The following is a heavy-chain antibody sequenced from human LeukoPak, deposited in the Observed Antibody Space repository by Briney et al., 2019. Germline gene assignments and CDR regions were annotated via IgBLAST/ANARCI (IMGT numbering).Heavy chain of an antibody. D-gene: IGHD1-7*01. Sequence: GGSLRLSCAASGFTFSSYAMSWVRQAPGKGLECVSAISGSGGSTYYADSVKGRFTISRDNSKNTLYLQMNSLRAEDTAVYYCPRANWNYSFDYWGQGTLVTVSS. CDR2: ISGSGGST. V-gene: IGHV3-23*01. CDR1: GFTFSSYA. J-gene: IGHJ4*02. CDR3: PRANWNYSFDY.